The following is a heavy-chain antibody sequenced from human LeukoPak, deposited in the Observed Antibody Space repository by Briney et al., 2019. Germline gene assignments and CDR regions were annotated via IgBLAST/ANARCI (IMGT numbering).Heavy chain of an antibody. Sequence: GGSLRLSCAAPGFTFSSYAMHWVRQAPGKGLEWVAVISYDGSNKYYADSVKGRFTISRDNSKNTLYLQMNSLRAEDTAVYYCARDQAYYDFWSGETTRGVYYYMDVWGKGTTVTVSS. CDR2: ISYDGSNK. CDR3: ARDQAYYDFWSGETTRGVYYYMDV. J-gene: IGHJ6*03. CDR1: GFTFSSYA. D-gene: IGHD3-3*01. V-gene: IGHV3-30*04.